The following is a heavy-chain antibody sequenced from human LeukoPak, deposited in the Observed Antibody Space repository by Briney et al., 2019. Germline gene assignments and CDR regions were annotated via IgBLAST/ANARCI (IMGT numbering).Heavy chain of an antibody. V-gene: IGHV4-61*01. D-gene: IGHD6-19*01. CDR2: IYYSGST. CDR3: ARDLAVAGRASNWFDP. CDR1: GGSVSSGSYY. J-gene: IGHJ5*02. Sequence: SETLSLTCTVSGGSVSSGSYYWGWIRQPPGKGLEWIGYIYYSGSTNYNPSLKSRVTISVDTSKNQFSLKLSSVTAADTAVYYCARDLAVAGRASNWFDPWGQGTLVTVSS.